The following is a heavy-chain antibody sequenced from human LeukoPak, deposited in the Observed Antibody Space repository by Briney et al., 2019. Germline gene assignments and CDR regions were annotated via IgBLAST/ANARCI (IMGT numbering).Heavy chain of an antibody. D-gene: IGHD6-13*01. CDR2: IYYSGST. Sequence: SQTLSLTCTVSGGSISSGDYYWSWIRQPPGKGLEWIGYIYYSGSTYYNPSLKSRVTISVDTSKNQFSLKLSSATAADTAVYYCARWYSSSWAFDYWGQGTLVTVSS. J-gene: IGHJ4*02. CDR3: ARWYSSSWAFDY. CDR1: GGSISSGDYY. V-gene: IGHV4-30-4*01.